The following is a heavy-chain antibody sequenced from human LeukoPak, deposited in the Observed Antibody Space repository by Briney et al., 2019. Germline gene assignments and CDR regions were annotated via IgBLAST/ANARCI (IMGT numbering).Heavy chain of an antibody. D-gene: IGHD3-16*02. CDR1: GFTFSSYS. Sequence: GGSLRLSCAASGFTFSSYSMNWVRQAPGKGLERVSYISSSSSTIYYADSVKGRFTISRDNAKNSLYLQMNSLRAEDTAVYYCARRDDYVWGSYPNYFGYWGQGTLVTVSS. V-gene: IGHV3-48*01. CDR2: ISSSSSTI. J-gene: IGHJ4*02. CDR3: ARRDDYVWGSYPNYFGY.